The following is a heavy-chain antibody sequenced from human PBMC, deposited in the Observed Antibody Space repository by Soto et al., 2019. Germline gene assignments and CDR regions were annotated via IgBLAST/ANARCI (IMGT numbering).Heavy chain of an antibody. CDR2: IYYSGST. D-gene: IGHD5-18*01. J-gene: IGHJ6*02. CDR3: ARDRNRGYSYSGDYYYYGMDV. CDR1: GDSMTSYY. Sequence: SETLSLTCTVSGDSMTSYYWSWIRQPPGKGLEWIGYIYYSGSTNYNPSLKSRVTISVDTSKNQFSLNLTSVTAADTAVYFCARDRNRGYSYSGDYYYYGMDVWGQGTTVTVSS. V-gene: IGHV4-59*01.